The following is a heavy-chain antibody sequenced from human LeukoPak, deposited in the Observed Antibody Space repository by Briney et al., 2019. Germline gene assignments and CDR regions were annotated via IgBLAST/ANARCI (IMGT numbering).Heavy chain of an antibody. CDR2: ISYDGSNK. Sequence: PGGSLRLSCAASGFTFSSYAMHWVRQAPGKGLEWVAVISYDGSNKYYADSVKGRFTISRDNSKNTLYLQMNSLRAEDTAVYYCARGDDYGDYALLLSDHWGQGTLVTVSS. CDR1: GFTFSSYA. D-gene: IGHD4-17*01. V-gene: IGHV3-30*04. CDR3: ARGDDYGDYALLLSDH. J-gene: IGHJ5*02.